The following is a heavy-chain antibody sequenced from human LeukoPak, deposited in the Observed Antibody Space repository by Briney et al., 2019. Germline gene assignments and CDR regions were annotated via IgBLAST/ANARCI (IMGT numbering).Heavy chain of an antibody. CDR1: GFTFSSYE. J-gene: IGHJ4*02. V-gene: IGHV3-64*01. CDR2: ISSNGGST. CDR3: ARRAPGFSSGWLDY. D-gene: IGHD6-19*01. Sequence: GGSLRLSCAASGFTFSSYEMNWVRQAPGKGLEYVAAISSNGGSTFYANSVKGRFIVSRDNSKNTLSLQMGSLRTEDLAMYYCARRAPGFSSGWLDYWGQGTPVTVSS.